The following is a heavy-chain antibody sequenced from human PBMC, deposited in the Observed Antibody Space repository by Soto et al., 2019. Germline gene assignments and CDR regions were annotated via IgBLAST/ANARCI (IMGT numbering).Heavy chain of an antibody. D-gene: IGHD6-13*01. CDR1: GFTFSSYA. V-gene: IGHV3-23*01. CDR3: AKDLGSSWYYFDY. Sequence: LRLSCAASGFTFSSYAMSWDRQAPGKGLEWVSAISGSGGSTYYADSVKGRFTISRDNSKNTLYLQMNSLRAEDTAVYYCAKDLGSSWYYFDYWGQGTLVTVSS. J-gene: IGHJ4*02. CDR2: ISGSGGST.